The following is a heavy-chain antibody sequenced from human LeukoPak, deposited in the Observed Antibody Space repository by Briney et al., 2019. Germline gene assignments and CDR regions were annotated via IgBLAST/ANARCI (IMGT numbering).Heavy chain of an antibody. Sequence: GGSLRLSCVASGFTFSSYYMSWVRQAPGKGLEWVSIIYSGDSTYYLDSVKGRFTISRDNSKNTLYLQMYSLRPEDTAVYYCARDSGYTGYALDLWGQGNLVTVSS. D-gene: IGHD5-12*01. CDR3: ARDSGYTGYALDL. V-gene: IGHV3-66*01. CDR2: IYSGDST. CDR1: GFTFSSYY. J-gene: IGHJ5*02.